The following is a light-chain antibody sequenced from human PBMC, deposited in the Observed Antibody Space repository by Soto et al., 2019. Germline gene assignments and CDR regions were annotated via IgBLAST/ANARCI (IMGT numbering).Light chain of an antibody. CDR2: LGS. CDR1: QSLLHSNGYNY. CDR3: MQALQTPWT. V-gene: IGKV2-28*01. Sequence: DIVMTQSPLSLPVTPGEPASISCRSSQSLLHSNGYNYLDWYLQKPGQSPQFLIYLGSNRASGVPDRFSGSGSGTDFTLKISRVEAEDVRVYYCMQALQTPWTFGQGTKVEIK. J-gene: IGKJ1*01.